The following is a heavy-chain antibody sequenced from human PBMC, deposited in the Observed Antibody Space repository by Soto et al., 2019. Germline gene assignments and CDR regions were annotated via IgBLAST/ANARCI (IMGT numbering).Heavy chain of an antibody. J-gene: IGHJ5*02. V-gene: IGHV3-48*02. CDR3: ARGVGYNWFDP. CDR2: ISSSSNI. Sequence: EVQLVESGGGLVQPGGSLRLSCAASGFTFSSYTMYWVRQAPGKGLEWVSYISSSSNIYYADSVKGRFTISRDNAKNSLYLQMNCLRHEDTAVYYCARGVGYNWFDPWGQGTLVTVSP. D-gene: IGHD6-13*01. CDR1: GFTFSSYT.